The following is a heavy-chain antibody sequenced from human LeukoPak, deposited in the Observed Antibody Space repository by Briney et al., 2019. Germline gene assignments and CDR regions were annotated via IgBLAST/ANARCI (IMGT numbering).Heavy chain of an antibody. D-gene: IGHD5-18*01. CDR2: TNQNGSEK. Sequence: GGSLRLSCAASGFTFSGYWMSWVRQAPGKGLEWVANTNQNGSEKYSVDSVKGRFTISRDNARNSLYLQLNSLRAEDTAVYYCARKRGFSYGPFDYWGQGTLVTVSS. CDR3: ARKRGFSYGPFDY. V-gene: IGHV3-7*04. CDR1: GFTFSGYW. J-gene: IGHJ4*02.